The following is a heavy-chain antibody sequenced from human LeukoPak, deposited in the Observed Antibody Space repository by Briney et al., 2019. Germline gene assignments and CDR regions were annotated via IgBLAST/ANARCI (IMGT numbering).Heavy chain of an antibody. V-gene: IGHV3-7*01. D-gene: IGHD7-27*01. J-gene: IGHJ3*02. CDR1: GFTFSTYW. Sequence: GGSLRLSCAASGFTFSTYWMSWVRQAPGKGLEWVANIKQDESGKYYVDAVKGRFTISRDNAKNSLYLQMNSLRAEDTAVYYCARLGNWGGNAFDIWGQGTMVTVSS. CDR3: ARLGNWGGNAFDI. CDR2: IKQDESGK.